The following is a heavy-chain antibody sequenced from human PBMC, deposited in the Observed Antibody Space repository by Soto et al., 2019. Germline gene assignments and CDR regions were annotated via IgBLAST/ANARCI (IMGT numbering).Heavy chain of an antibody. CDR2: IFSNDEK. CDR3: ARILFGRSVAGGYFYMDV. Sequence: HVTLKESGPVLVKPTETLTLTGTVSGFSLSNGKVGVSWIRQPPGKALEWLAHIFSNDEKSYRTSLKRRLTISEDTSKSQVVLTMTNVDPVDTATYYCARILFGRSVAGGYFYMDVWGKGTTVTVSS. D-gene: IGHD6-19*01. CDR1: GFSLSNGKVG. V-gene: IGHV2-26*01. J-gene: IGHJ6*03.